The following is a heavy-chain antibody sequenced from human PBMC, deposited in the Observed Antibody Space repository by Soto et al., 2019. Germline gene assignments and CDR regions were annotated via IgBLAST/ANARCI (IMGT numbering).Heavy chain of an antibody. CDR2: VSDNGGSRGGT. J-gene: IGHJ4*02. CDR1: GFMFNNSA. Sequence: GGSLRLSCKASGFMFNNSAMTWVRQAPGQGLQWVASVSDNGGSRGGTYYADSVKGRFTISRDNSKNTLYLQMNSLRAEDTAVYYCVKDLTETTWGYFDFWGQGTVVTVSS. V-gene: IGHV3-23*01. D-gene: IGHD4-17*01. CDR3: VKDLTETTWGYFDF.